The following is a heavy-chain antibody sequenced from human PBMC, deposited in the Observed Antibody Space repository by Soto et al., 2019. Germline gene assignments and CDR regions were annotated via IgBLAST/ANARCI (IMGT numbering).Heavy chain of an antibody. CDR3: ARGTVTTGYYHYYMDV. J-gene: IGHJ6*03. V-gene: IGHV1-18*04. CDR2: ISAYNGNT. CDR1: GYTFTSHG. Sequence: QVPLVQSGAEVKKPGASVKVSCKPSGYTFTSHGIIWVRQAPGQGLEWMGWISAYNGNTNYAQKFQGRFTMTTDTSTSTAYMELRSLRSDDTAVYYCARGTVTTGYYHYYMDVWGKGTTVTVSS. D-gene: IGHD4-17*01.